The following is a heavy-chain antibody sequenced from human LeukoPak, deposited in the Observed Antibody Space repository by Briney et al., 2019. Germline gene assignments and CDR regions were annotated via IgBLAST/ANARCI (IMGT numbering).Heavy chain of an antibody. V-gene: IGHV4-59*08. CDR1: GGSISSYY. CDR2: IYYSGST. Sequence: SETLSLTCTVSGGSISSYYWSWIRQPPGKGLEWIGYIYYSGSTNYNPSLKSRVTISVDTSKNQFSLRLSSVTAADTAVYYCARLTSPRGATPYFDYWGQGTLVTVSS. D-gene: IGHD1-26*01. CDR3: ARLTSPRGATPYFDY. J-gene: IGHJ4*02.